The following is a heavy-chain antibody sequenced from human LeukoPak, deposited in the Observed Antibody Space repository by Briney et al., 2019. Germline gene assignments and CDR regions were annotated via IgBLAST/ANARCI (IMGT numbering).Heavy chain of an antibody. V-gene: IGHV3-7*05. CDR1: GFTFSRFW. CDR3: ARDVEGGTFDI. J-gene: IGHJ3*02. Sequence: GGSLRLSCAASGFTFSRFWMNWVRQAPGRGREWVANIDQSGGRNNYVDSVKGRFTISRDNAKNSMFLEMSSLRADDTAVYFCARDVEGGTFDIWGRGTTVTVSS. D-gene: IGHD3-16*01. CDR2: IDQSGGRN.